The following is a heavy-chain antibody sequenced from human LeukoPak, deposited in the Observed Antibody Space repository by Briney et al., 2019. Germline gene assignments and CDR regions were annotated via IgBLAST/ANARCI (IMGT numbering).Heavy chain of an antibody. CDR1: GRSFSGYY. D-gene: IGHD3-10*01. CDR2: INHSGST. CDR3: ARWGSGSSYYYYYYMDV. Sequence: SETLSLTCAVYGRSFSGYYWSWIRQPPGKGLEWIGEINHSGSTNYNPSLKSRVTISVDTSKNQFSLKLSSVTAADTAVYYCARWGSGSSYYYYYYMDVWGKGTTVTISS. J-gene: IGHJ6*03. V-gene: IGHV4-34*01.